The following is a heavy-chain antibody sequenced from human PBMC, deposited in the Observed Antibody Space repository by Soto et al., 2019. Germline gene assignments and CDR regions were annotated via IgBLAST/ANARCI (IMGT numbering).Heavy chain of an antibody. D-gene: IGHD3-16*01. CDR2: ISDSGGST. Sequence: GGSLRLSCAASGFTFSSYAMSWVRQAPGKGLEWVSSISDSGGSTYYADSVKGRFTISRDNSKNTLYLQMNSLRVEDTAIYYCAKVVSVQLIRDAFDIWGQGTMVTVSS. V-gene: IGHV3-23*01. CDR1: GFTFSSYA. CDR3: AKVVSVQLIRDAFDI. J-gene: IGHJ3*02.